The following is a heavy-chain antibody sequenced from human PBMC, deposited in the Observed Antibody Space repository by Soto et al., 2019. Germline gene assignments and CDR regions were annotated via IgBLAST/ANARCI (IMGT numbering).Heavy chain of an antibody. CDR1: GFTFDDYA. CDR3: AKVLGGAVAGTCFDI. CDR2: ISWNSGSI. Sequence: EVQLVESGGGLVQPGRSLRLSCAASGFTFDDYAMHWVRQAPGKGLEWVSGISWNSGSIGYADSVKGRFTISRDNAKNSLYLQMNSLRAEDTALYYRAKVLGGAVAGTCFDIWGQGTMVTVSS. D-gene: IGHD6-19*01. J-gene: IGHJ3*02. V-gene: IGHV3-9*01.